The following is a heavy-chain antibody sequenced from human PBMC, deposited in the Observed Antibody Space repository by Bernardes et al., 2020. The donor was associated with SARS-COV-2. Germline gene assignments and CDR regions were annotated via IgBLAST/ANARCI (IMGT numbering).Heavy chain of an antibody. J-gene: IGHJ4*02. CDR3: AKAISWSDFFDF. D-gene: IGHD5-12*01. CDR1: GFTFSSYA. Sequence: GGSLRLSRAASGFTFSSYALGWVRQAPGKGLEWVAIISRSGDRAYYADSVKGRFTISRDNSKNTLYLQMNSLGAKDTAVYHCAKAISWSDFFDFWGQGTLVTVSS. CDR2: ISRSGDRA. V-gene: IGHV3-23*01.